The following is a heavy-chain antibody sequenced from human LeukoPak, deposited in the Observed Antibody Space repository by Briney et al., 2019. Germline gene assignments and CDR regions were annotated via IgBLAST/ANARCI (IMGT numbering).Heavy chain of an antibody. Sequence: GGSLRLSCAASGFTFSSYEMNWVRQAPGKGLEWVSYISSSGSTIYYADSVKGRFTISIDNSKNTLYLQMNSLRAEDTAVYYCAKGHYMDVWGKGTTVTVSS. CDR1: GFTFSSYE. J-gene: IGHJ6*03. CDR3: AKGHYMDV. CDR2: ISSSGSTI. V-gene: IGHV3-48*03.